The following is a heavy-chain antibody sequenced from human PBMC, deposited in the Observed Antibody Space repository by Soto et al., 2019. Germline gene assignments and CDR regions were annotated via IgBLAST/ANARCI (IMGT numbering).Heavy chain of an antibody. CDR2: IIPILGIA. J-gene: IGHJ6*04. D-gene: IGHD3-16*01. CDR3: ARALGDTIPNPSTPELDV. V-gene: IGHV1-69*02. Sequence: GASVKVSCKASGGTFSSYTISWVRQAPGQGLEWMGRIIPILGIANYAQKFQGRVTITADKSTSTAYMELSSLRSEDTAVYYCARALGDTIPNPSTPELDVWGKGSTVTVSS. CDR1: GGTFSSYT.